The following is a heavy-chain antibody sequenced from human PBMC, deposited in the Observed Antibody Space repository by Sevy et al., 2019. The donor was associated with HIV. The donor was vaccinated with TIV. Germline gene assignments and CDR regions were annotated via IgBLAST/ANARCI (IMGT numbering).Heavy chain of an antibody. CDR1: KFTFSSYN. CDR2: IGSDDSTI. V-gene: IGHV3-48*02. J-gene: IGHJ3*02. CDR3: AAAAGYCSINSCSDAFNI. Sequence: GGSLRLSCEASKFTFSSYNMNWVRQAPGKGLEWISYIGSDDSTIYYADSVKGRFTIPRDNAKKSLSLQMSRLRDEDTAVYYCAAAAGYCSINSCSDAFNIWGQGTMVTVSS. D-gene: IGHD2-2*01.